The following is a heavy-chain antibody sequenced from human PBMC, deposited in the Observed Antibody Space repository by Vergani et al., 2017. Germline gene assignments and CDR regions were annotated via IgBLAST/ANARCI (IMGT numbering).Heavy chain of an antibody. CDR2: MNPNSGNT. D-gene: IGHD3-3*01. V-gene: IGHV1-8*01. CDR3: AKRFLEWSGADY. CDR1: GYTFTSYD. Sequence: QVQLVPSGAEVKKPGASVKVSCKASGYTFTSYDINWVRQATGQGLEWMGWMNPNSGNTGYAQKFQGRVTMTRNTSISTAYMELSSLRSEDTAVYYCAKRFLEWSGADYWGQGTLVTVSS. J-gene: IGHJ4*02.